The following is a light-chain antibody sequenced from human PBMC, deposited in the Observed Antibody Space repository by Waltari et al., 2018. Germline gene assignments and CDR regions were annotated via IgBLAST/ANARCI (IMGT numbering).Light chain of an antibody. CDR2: CSS. Sequence: DIVMTQSPLSLPAPPGEPAPISCRSSQRLLHSNGHDYLDGYLQEPGQSPQLLIYCSSRRASGVPDRFSGSGSGTDFTLKISRVEAEDVGVYYCMQTLLAWTFGQGTKVEIK. J-gene: IGKJ1*01. V-gene: IGKV2-28*01. CDR1: QRLLHSNGHDY. CDR3: MQTLLAWT.